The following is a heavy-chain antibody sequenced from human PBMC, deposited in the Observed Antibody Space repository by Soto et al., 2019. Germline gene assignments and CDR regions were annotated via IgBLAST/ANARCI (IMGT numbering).Heavy chain of an antibody. CDR3: ARRYCSGGSCYSGYYYGMDV. D-gene: IGHD2-15*01. Sequence: QITLKESGPTLVKPTQTLTLTCTFSGFSLSTSGVGVGWIRLPPVKALEWLALLYWDDDKRYSPSLKSRLTITKDTSKHQVVVTITNMDPVDTATYYCARRYCSGGSCYSGYYYGMDVWGQGTTVTVSS. CDR2: LYWDDDK. CDR1: GFSLSTSGVG. J-gene: IGHJ6*02. V-gene: IGHV2-5*02.